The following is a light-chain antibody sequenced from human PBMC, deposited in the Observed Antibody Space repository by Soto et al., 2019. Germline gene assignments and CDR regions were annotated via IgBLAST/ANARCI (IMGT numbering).Light chain of an antibody. Sequence: DIQMTQSPSTLSASVGARVPITCRASQSISRSLAWYQHQPGKAPKLLIYDASSLESGVPSRFSGIGSGTEFTLSISSLQPEDFGTYYCQQCYMGWTFGQGTKVDIK. CDR3: QQCYMGWT. J-gene: IGKJ1*01. CDR1: QSISRS. CDR2: DAS. V-gene: IGKV1-5*01.